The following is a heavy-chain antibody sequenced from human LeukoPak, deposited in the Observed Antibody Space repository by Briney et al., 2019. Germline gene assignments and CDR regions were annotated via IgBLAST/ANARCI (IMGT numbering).Heavy chain of an antibody. D-gene: IGHD3-22*01. CDR2: IYYSGST. CDR1: GGSISSYY. V-gene: IGHV4-59*01. CDR3: ARATYYYDSSGYYYFDY. Sequence: SETLSLTCTVYGGSISSYYWSWIRQPPGKGLEWIGYIYYSGSTNYNPSLKSRVTISVDTSKNQFSLKLSSVTAADTAVYYCARATYYYDSSGYYYFDYWGQGTLVTVSS. J-gene: IGHJ4*02.